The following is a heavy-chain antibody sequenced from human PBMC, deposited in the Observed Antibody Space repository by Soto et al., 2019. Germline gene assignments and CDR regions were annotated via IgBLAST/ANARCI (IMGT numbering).Heavy chain of an antibody. CDR1: GFTFTTYA. CDR3: ARDQCFGGGRSCYYFDF. D-gene: IGHD2-15*01. J-gene: IGHJ4*02. V-gene: IGHV3-30*04. CDR2: ISNDGRGK. Sequence: QVQLVESGGGVVQPGRSLRLSCAASGFTFTTYAIHWVRQAPGRGLEWVAVISNDGRGKYYADSVKGRFTISRDNSQNTLYMQIISLSSDATAVYYCARDQCFGGGRSCYYFDFWGQGTLVTVSS.